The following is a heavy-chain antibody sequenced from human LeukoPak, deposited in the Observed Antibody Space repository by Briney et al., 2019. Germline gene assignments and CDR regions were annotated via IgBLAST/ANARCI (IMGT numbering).Heavy chain of an antibody. CDR3: ARGRRITMIVVALDY. Sequence: GASVKVSCKASGYTFTSYYMHWVRQAPGQGLEWMGIINPSGGSTSYAQKFQGRVTMTGDTSTSTVYMELSSLRSEDTAVYYCARGRRITMIVVALDYWGQGTLVTVSS. J-gene: IGHJ4*02. CDR1: GYTFTSYY. V-gene: IGHV1-46*01. CDR2: INPSGGST. D-gene: IGHD3-22*01.